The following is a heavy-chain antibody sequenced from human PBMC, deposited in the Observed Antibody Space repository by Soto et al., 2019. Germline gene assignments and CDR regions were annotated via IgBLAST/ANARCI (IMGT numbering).Heavy chain of an antibody. Sequence: SETLSLTCAVSGGSISSGGYSWSWIRQPPGKGLEWIGYSHNSGSTHYNPSLKRRVTISLDTSKTQFSLKLSAVTAADTAVYYCARIGEAAFDIWGQGTMVTVSS. CDR1: GGSISSGGYS. V-gene: IGHV4-61*08. CDR3: ARIGEAAFDI. CDR2: SHNSGST. D-gene: IGHD2-21*01. J-gene: IGHJ3*02.